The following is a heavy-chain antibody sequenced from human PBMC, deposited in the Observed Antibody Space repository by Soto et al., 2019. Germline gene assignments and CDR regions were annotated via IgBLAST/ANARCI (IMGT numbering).Heavy chain of an antibody. CDR2: TIPALGKT. D-gene: IGHD3-10*01. Sequence: ASVKVSCKTSGANFKKNVFTWVRPAHRQGLEWMGGTIPALGKTHYIEKFQGRVTITVDDATRTVYMEVRDLTSEDTAIYYCARARFRPSAMDVWGQGTTVTVSS. CDR3: ARARFRPSAMDV. V-gene: IGHV1-69*10. J-gene: IGHJ6*01. CDR1: GANFKKNV.